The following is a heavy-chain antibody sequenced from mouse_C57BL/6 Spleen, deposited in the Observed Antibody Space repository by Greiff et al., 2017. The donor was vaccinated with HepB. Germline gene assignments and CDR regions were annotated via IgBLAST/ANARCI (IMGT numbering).Heavy chain of an antibody. D-gene: IGHD2-3*01. Sequence: QVQLQQSGAELVKPGASVKLSCKASGYTFTSYWMHWVKQRPGRGLEWIGRIDPNSGGTKYNEKFKSKATLTVDKPSSTAYMKLSSLTSEDSAVYYCAREERRWFYYFDYRGQGTSLTVSS. J-gene: IGHJ2*02. CDR2: IDPNSGGT. V-gene: IGHV1-72*01. CDR3: AREERRWFYYFDY. CDR1: GYTFTSYW.